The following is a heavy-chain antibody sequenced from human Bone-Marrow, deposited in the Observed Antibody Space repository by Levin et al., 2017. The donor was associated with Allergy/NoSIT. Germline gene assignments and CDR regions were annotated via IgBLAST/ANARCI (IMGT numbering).Heavy chain of an antibody. CDR1: GFTFGSYA. CDR2: ISGSGGSI. D-gene: IGHD3-10*01. Sequence: HPGGSLRLSCAASGFTFGSYAMSWVRQAPGKGLEWVSSISGSGGSIHFADSVKGRFTISRDNSKNTLFLQMKSLRAEDTAVYYCAKGSESYGSGSAMDVWGQGTTVTVSS. CDR3: AKGSESYGSGSAMDV. J-gene: IGHJ6*02. V-gene: IGHV3-23*01.